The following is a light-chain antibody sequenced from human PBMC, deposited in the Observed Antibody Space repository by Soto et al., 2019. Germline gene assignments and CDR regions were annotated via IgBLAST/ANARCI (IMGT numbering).Light chain of an antibody. V-gene: IGKV1-5*01. CDR3: QQYNRNTWS. Sequence: DIPMTQSPSTLSASVGGRVTITCRASQSVGTWVAWYQQKPGKAPKLLIYGASNLERGVPSRFSGSGSGTEFTLTITTLQPDDFATYFCQQYNRNTWSFGPGTKVDI. CDR1: QSVGTW. CDR2: GAS. J-gene: IGKJ1*01.